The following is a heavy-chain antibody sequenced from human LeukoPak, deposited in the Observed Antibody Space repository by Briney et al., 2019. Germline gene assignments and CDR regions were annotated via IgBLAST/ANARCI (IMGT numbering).Heavy chain of an antibody. CDR3: AKNGGDSYGTGHIDY. D-gene: IGHD2-21*01. Sequence: GGSLRLSCAASGFTFSSYAMTWVRQAPGKGLEWVSAIGGSGAGTNYADSVKGRFTMSRDNSKNTLYLQLNSLRVEDTAVYYCAKNGGDSYGTGHIDYWGQRTLVTISS. CDR1: GFTFSSYA. J-gene: IGHJ4*02. CDR2: IGGSGAGT. V-gene: IGHV3-23*01.